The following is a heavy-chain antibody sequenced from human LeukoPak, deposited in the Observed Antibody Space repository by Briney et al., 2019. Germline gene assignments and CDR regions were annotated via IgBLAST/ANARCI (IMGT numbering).Heavy chain of an antibody. Sequence: SETLSLTCTVSGGSISSGGYYWSWIRQHPGKGLEWIGYIYNSGSTNYNPSLKSRVTISVDTSKNQFSLKLNSVTAADTAVYYCARGEYDPSGYYSGFQYWGQGTLVTVSS. V-gene: IGHV4-61*08. CDR3: ARGEYDPSGYYSGFQY. D-gene: IGHD3-22*01. CDR1: GGSISSGGYY. CDR2: IYNSGST. J-gene: IGHJ1*01.